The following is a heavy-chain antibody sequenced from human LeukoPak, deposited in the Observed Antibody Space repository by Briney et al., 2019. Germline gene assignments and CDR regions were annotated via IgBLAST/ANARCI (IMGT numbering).Heavy chain of an antibody. CDR1: GGSISSYY. CDR2: IYTSGST. J-gene: IGHJ4*02. CDR3: ARNAPSRGLAVSDY. Sequence: SETLSLTCTVSGGSISSYYWSWIRQPAGKGLEWIGRIYTSGSTNYNPSPKSRVTMSVDTSKNQFSLKLSSVTAADTAVYYCARNAPSRGLAVSDYWGQGTLVTVSS. D-gene: IGHD2-15*01. V-gene: IGHV4-4*07.